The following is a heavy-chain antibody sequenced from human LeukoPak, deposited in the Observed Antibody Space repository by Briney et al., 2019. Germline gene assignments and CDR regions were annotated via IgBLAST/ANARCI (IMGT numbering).Heavy chain of an antibody. CDR3: AREEVGAGLGFYY. Sequence: PGGSLRLSCAVSGFTVSNNYMSWVRQAPGKGLEWVSVIYSGGSTYYADSVKGRFTISRDNSKNTLYLQMNSLRAEDTAVYYCAREEVGAGLGFYYWGQGTLVTVSS. V-gene: IGHV3-53*01. D-gene: IGHD1-26*01. J-gene: IGHJ4*02. CDR2: IYSGGST. CDR1: GFTVSNNY.